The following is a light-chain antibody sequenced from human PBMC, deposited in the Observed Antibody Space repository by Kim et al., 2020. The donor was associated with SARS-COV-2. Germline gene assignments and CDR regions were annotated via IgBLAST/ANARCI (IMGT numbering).Light chain of an antibody. V-gene: IGLV2-14*03. J-gene: IGLJ2*01. CDR2: DVT. CDR3: NSYTSSSTVV. Sequence: QSVVTQPASVSGSPGQSITISCTGTSSDVGGYGYVSWYQQHPGKAPKLMIYDVTNRPSGVSNRFSGSKSGNTASLTISGLQAEDEADYYCNSYTSSSTVVFGGGTQLIVL. CDR1: SSDVGGYGY.